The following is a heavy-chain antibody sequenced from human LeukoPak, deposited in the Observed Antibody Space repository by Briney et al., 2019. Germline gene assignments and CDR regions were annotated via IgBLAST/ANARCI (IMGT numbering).Heavy chain of an antibody. CDR2: ISPILGIA. D-gene: IGHD3-22*01. CDR3: ARPYYDSSGYAFDI. Sequence: SVKVSCKASGGTFSSYAISWVRQAPGQGLEWMGRISPILGIANYAQKFQGRVTITADKSTSTAYMELSSLRSEDTAVYYCARPYYDSSGYAFDIWGQGTMVTVSS. CDR1: GGTFSSYA. J-gene: IGHJ3*02. V-gene: IGHV1-69*04.